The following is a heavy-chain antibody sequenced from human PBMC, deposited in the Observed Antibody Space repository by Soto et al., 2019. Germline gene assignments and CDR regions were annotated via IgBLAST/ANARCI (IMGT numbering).Heavy chain of an antibody. V-gene: IGHV1-69*13. D-gene: IGHD3-22*01. Sequence: SVKVSCKASGGTFSSYAISWVRQAPGQGLEWMGGIIPIFGTANYAQKFQGRVTITADESTSTAYMELSSLRSEDTAVYYCARDLDFGYDSSGYEARWFDPWGQGTLVTVSS. J-gene: IGHJ5*02. CDR2: IIPIFGTA. CDR1: GGTFSSYA. CDR3: ARDLDFGYDSSGYEARWFDP.